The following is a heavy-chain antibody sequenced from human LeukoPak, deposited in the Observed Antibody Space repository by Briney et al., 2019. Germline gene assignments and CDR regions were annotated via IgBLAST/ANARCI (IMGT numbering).Heavy chain of an antibody. V-gene: IGHV3-48*03. D-gene: IGHD3-10*01. CDR1: GFTFSSYE. CDR3: ARVEKRFGEYYFDY. CDR2: ISSSGSTI. Sequence: GGSLRLSCAASGFTFSSYEMNWVRQAPGKGLEWVSYISSSGSTIYYADSVKGRFTISRDNSKNTLYLQMNSLRAEDTAVYYCARVEKRFGEYYFDYWGQGTLVTVSS. J-gene: IGHJ4*02.